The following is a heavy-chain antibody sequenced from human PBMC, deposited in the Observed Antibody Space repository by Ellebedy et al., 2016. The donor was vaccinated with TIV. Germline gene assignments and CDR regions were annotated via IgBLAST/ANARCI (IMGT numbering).Heavy chain of an antibody. CDR3: ARDGRVPGNWFDP. Sequence: AASVKVSCQASRHTFTSYGISWVRQAPGQGLEWMGWISGYNGNTNYVQKFQDRVTMTTDTSTSTAYMELRSLRSDDTAVYYCARDGRVPGNWFDPWGQGTLVTVSS. CDR1: RHTFTSYG. CDR2: ISGYNGNT. V-gene: IGHV1-18*01. D-gene: IGHD6-19*01. J-gene: IGHJ5*02.